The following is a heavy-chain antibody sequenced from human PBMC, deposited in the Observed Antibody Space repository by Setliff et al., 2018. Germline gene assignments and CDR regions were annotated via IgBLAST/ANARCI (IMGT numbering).Heavy chain of an antibody. V-gene: IGHV4-59*12. CDR3: ARKMRMSGRGHWYFDV. CDR1: DGSLSTYY. CDR2: VYYSGTA. J-gene: IGHJ2*01. Sequence: SETLSLTCTVSDGSLSTYYWSWIRQPPGKGLGFIGYVYYSGTANYSPSLRSRISMSVDTSNNLFSMELASVTAADTAIYYCARKMRMSGRGHWYFDVWGRGTLITVSS.